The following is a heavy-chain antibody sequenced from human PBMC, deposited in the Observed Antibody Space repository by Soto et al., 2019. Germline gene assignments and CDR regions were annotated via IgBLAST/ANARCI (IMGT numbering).Heavy chain of an antibody. CDR3: ARGHSRSSGGSCTGY. CDR1: GFTFSSYS. Sequence: GGSLRLSCAASGFTFSSYSMNWARQAPGKGLEWVSSISSSSSYIYYADSVKGRFTISRDNAKNSLYLQMNSLRAEDTAVYYCARGHSRSSGGSCTGYWGQGTLVTVSS. J-gene: IGHJ4*02. CDR2: ISSSSSYI. D-gene: IGHD2-15*01. V-gene: IGHV3-21*01.